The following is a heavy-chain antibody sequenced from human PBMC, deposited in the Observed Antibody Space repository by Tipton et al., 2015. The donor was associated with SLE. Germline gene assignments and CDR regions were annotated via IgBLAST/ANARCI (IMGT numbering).Heavy chain of an antibody. CDR1: GDSINSYY. CDR3: AAHAAGRGGSGY. Sequence: TLSLTCTVSGDSINSYYWSWIRQPPGEGLEWIGYIYYREGTNYSPSLKSRVTISLDASKNQLSLKLSSVTAADTAVYYCAAHAAGRGGSGYWGQGALVIVSS. CDR2: IYYREGT. V-gene: IGHV4-59*08. D-gene: IGHD2-15*01. J-gene: IGHJ4*02.